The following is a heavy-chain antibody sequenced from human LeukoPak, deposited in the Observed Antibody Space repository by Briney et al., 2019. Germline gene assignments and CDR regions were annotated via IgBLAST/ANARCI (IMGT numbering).Heavy chain of an antibody. CDR3: AREGGLGYCSSTSCSLDL. Sequence: GGSLRLSCAVSGFTVSSNYMTWVRQAPGKGLEWVAVIYSGGNGGNIYYADSVKGRFTISRDNSKNTLDLQMNSLRAEDTAVYYCAREGGLGYCSSTSCSLDLWGQGTLVTVSS. CDR1: GFTVSSNY. V-gene: IGHV3-53*05. J-gene: IGHJ4*02. CDR2: IYSGGNGGNI. D-gene: IGHD2-2*03.